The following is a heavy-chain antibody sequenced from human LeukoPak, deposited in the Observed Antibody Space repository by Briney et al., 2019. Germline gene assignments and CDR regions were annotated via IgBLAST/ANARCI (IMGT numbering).Heavy chain of an antibody. CDR1: GGTFSSYA. CDR3: ARGGTDYYDSSGYP. V-gene: IGHV1-69*13. D-gene: IGHD3-22*01. CDR2: IIPIFGTT. Sequence: SVKVSCKASGGTFSSYAISWVRQAPGQGLEWMGGIIPIFGTTNYAQKFQGRVTITADESTSTAYMELSSLRSDDTAVYYRARGGTDYYDSSGYPWGQGALVTVSS. J-gene: IGHJ5*02.